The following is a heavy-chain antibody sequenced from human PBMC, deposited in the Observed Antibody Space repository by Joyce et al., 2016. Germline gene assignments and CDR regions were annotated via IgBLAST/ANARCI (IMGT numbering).Heavy chain of an antibody. Sequence: DVQLVQSGAELKRHGESLKISCKGSGYNFAELWIGWVRQRPGKGLEGLGVFYPGDSDTRYSPSFQGHITMSADKSISTAFLQWTNLKASDTGIYFWATHSNISSTWSDWGQGTLVTVSS. V-gene: IGHV5-51*01. CDR3: ATHSNISSTWSD. J-gene: IGHJ4*02. CDR1: GYNFAELW. CDR2: FYPGDSDT. D-gene: IGHD2/OR15-2a*01.